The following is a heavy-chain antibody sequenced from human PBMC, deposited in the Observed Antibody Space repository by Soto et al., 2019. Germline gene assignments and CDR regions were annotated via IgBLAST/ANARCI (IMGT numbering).Heavy chain of an antibody. CDR3: ARVDAQQGSWSYDH. J-gene: IGHJ4*02. D-gene: IGHD6-13*01. CDR2: ISYSGSS. CDR1: SGSISSYY. Sequence: QVQLQESGPGLVKPSEILSLTCTVSSGSISSYYWSWIRQPPGKGLEWIGYISYSGSSTYNSSLNSRVTMSVDTSKNQLSLRLYSVTAADTAVYYCARVDAQQGSWSYDHWGQGTLVTVSS. V-gene: IGHV4-59*01.